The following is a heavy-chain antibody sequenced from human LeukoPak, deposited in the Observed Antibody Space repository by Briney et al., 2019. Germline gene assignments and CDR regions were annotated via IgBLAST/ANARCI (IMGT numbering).Heavy chain of an antibody. CDR2: ITAPGDAT. D-gene: IGHD3-16*01. CDR1: GFTFSSNA. Sequence: GGSLRLSCATSGFTFSSNAMTWVRQAPGKGLEGVSAITAPGDATYYADSVKGRFTIARDNSKNTLYLQMNSLRAEDTAVYYCAKDRLQGGSFDYWGQGSLVTVSS. J-gene: IGHJ4*02. V-gene: IGHV3-23*01. CDR3: AKDRLQGGSFDY.